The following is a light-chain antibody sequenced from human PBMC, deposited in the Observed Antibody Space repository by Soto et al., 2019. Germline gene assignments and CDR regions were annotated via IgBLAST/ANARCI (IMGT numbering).Light chain of an antibody. CDR1: LTVSRN. V-gene: IGKV3-15*01. CDR2: GAS. Sequence: EIVMTQSPATLSVSPGERATLSCRASLTVSRNLAWYQQKPGQAPRLLIYGASTRATGIPDRFSGSGAGTEFTLTISSLQTEDSAIYYCQQYMNWPPWTFGQGTRVEIK. CDR3: QQYMNWPPWT. J-gene: IGKJ1*01.